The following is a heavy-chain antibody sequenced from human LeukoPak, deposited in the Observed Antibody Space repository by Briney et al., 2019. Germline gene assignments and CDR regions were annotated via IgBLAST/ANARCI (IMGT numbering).Heavy chain of an antibody. CDR1: GFTFSNYW. V-gene: IGHV3-7*01. Sequence: PGGSLRLSCAASGFTFSNYWMSWVRQAPGKGLEWVANIKQDGGEKYYVGSVKGRFTISRDNAKNSLYLQMNSLRADDTAVYYCARESSGSGSLTDSWGQGTLVTVSS. D-gene: IGHD3-10*01. CDR2: IKQDGGEK. CDR3: ARESSGSGSLTDS. J-gene: IGHJ4*02.